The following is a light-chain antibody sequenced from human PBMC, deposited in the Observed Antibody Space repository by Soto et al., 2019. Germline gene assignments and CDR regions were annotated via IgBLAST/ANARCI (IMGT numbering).Light chain of an antibody. CDR1: QDISKW. CDR3: QEAYSFPVT. V-gene: IGKV1D-12*01. CDR2: TAS. J-gene: IGKJ5*01. Sequence: DIQMTQSPSSVSASVGDRVTITCRASQDISKWIAWYQQKPGRAPKLLIHTASTIQREVPSRFSVSGSGTYFTLTISSLQPEDFATYYYQEAYSFPVTFGLGTRREIK.